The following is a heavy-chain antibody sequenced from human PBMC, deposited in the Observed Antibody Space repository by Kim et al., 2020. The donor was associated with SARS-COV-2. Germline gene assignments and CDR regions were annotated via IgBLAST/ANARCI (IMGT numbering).Heavy chain of an antibody. J-gene: IGHJ4*02. V-gene: IGHV3-23*01. CDR3: AKLKTMLQGVNYFDS. D-gene: IGHD3-10*01. CDR1: GFTFSRQA. CDR2: IGGSGERT. Sequence: GGSLRLSCAASGFTFSRQAMAWVRQAPGKGLEWVSVIGGSGERTYYAESVKGRFIMSRDISKNTIYLQMSSLRAEDTAIYYCAKLKTMLQGVNYFDSWGQGTLVTVSA.